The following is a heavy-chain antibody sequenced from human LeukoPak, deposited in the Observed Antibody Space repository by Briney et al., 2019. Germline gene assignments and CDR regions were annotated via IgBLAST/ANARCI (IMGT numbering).Heavy chain of an antibody. CDR2: IIPIFGTA. CDR1: GGTFISYA. D-gene: IGHD3/OR15-3a*01. J-gene: IGHJ6*02. V-gene: IGHV1-69*13. Sequence: ASVKLSCKASGGTFISYAISWVRQAPGQGLEWMGGIIPIFGTANYAQKFQGRVTITADESTSTAYMELSSLRSEDTAVYYCARHGTGEYCYYGMDVWGQGTTVTVSS. CDR3: ARHGTGEYCYYGMDV.